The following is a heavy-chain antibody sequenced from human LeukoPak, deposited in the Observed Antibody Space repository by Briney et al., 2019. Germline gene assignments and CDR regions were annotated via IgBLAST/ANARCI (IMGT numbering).Heavy chain of an antibody. CDR3: ARSLRWPNFDY. CDR1: GFPFSSYW. J-gene: IGHJ4*02. CDR2: IKQDGSEK. D-gene: IGHD4-23*01. V-gene: IGHV3-7*01. Sequence: GGSLRLSCAASGFPFSSYWMTWVRQAPGKGLEWVANIKQDGSEKYYVDSVKGRFTISRDNAKNSLYLQMNSLRADDTAVYYCARSLRWPNFDYWGQGTLVTVSS.